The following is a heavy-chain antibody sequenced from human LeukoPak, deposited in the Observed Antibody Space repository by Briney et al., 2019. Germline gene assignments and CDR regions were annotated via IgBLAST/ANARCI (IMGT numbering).Heavy chain of an antibody. D-gene: IGHD2-15*01. CDR1: GGSISSYY. Sequence: SETLSLTCTVSGGSISSYYWSWIRQPPGKGLEWIGYIYYSGSTNYNPSLKCRVTISVDTSKNQFSLKLSSVTAADTAVYYCARGRVVVVVAATPREVTFDYWGQGTLVTVSS. J-gene: IGHJ4*02. CDR2: IYYSGST. V-gene: IGHV4-59*12. CDR3: ARGRVVVVVAATPREVTFDY.